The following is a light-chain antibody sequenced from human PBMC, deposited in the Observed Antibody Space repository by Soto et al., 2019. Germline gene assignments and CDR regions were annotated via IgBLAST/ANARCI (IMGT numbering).Light chain of an antibody. CDR3: QQSYSTPIT. V-gene: IGKV1-39*01. CDR2: AAS. Sequence: DIQMTQSPSSLSASVVDRVTITFRASQSISIYLNWYQQKPGKAPKVLIYAASSLQSGVPPRFSGSGSGTDFTLTISSLQPEDFATYYCQQSYSTPITFGQGTRLEIK. J-gene: IGKJ5*01. CDR1: QSISIY.